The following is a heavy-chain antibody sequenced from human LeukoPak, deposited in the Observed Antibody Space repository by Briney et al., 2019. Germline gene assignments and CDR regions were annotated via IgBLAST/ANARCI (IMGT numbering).Heavy chain of an antibody. V-gene: IGHV4-59*08. D-gene: IGHD2/OR15-2a*01. CDR2: IYYSGST. CDR1: GGPFSGYY. CDR3: ARHYGIFTGVFDY. Sequence: SETLSLTCAVYGGPFSGYYWSWIRQPPGKGLEWIGYIYYSGSTNYDPSLKSRVTISVDTSKNQFSLKLNSVTTADTAVYYCARHYGIFTGVFDYWGQGTLVTVSS. J-gene: IGHJ4*02.